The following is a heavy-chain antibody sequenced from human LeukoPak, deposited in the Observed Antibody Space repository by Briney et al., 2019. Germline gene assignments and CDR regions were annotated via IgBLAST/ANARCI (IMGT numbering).Heavy chain of an antibody. CDR3: ATDLGAGGYFDY. CDR1: GFTFNNFA. J-gene: IGHJ4*02. V-gene: IGHV3-30*02. D-gene: IGHD3-10*01. CDR2: IRYDGSIK. Sequence: GGSLRLSCAASGFTFNNFAMHWVRQAPGKGLEWVAFIRYDGSIKYYADSVKGRFTISRDNSKNTLYLQMNSLSVEDTAVYYCATDLGAGGYFDYWGQGTLVTVCS.